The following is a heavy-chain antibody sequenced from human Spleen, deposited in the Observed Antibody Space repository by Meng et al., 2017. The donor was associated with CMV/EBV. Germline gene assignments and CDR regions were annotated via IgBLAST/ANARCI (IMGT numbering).Heavy chain of an antibody. Sequence: GESLKISCAASGFTFSSYSMNWVRQAPGKGLEWVANIKQGGSEKYYVDSVKGRFTISRDNAKNSLYLQMNSLRAEDTAVYYCARDGGYYYDSSGVPLGYFDYWGQGTLVTVSS. D-gene: IGHD3-22*01. CDR3: ARDGGYYYDSSGVPLGYFDY. V-gene: IGHV3-7*01. CDR1: GFTFSSYS. J-gene: IGHJ4*02. CDR2: IKQGGSEK.